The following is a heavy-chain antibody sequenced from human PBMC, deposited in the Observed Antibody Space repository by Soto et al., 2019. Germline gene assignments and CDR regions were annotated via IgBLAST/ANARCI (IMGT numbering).Heavy chain of an antibody. CDR3: ARDREGSGSDSGGWFDP. D-gene: IGHD1-26*01. CDR1: GFTFSSYS. J-gene: IGHJ5*02. Sequence: EVQLVESGGGLVQPGGSLRLSCAASGFTFSSYSMNWVRQAPGKGLEWVSYISISSSTIYYADSVKGRFTISRDNAXNXXYLQMNSLRDEDTAVYYWARDREGSGSDSGGWFDPGGQGTLVTVSS. V-gene: IGHV3-48*02. CDR2: ISISSSTI.